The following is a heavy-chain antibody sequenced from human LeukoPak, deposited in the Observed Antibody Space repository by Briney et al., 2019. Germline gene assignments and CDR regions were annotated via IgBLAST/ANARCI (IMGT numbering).Heavy chain of an antibody. D-gene: IGHD4-17*01. CDR2: INHSGST. CDR1: GGSFSGYY. Sequence: SETLSLTCAVYGGSFSGYYWSWIRQPPGKGLEWIGEINHSGSTNYNPSLKSRVTISVDTSKNQFSLKLSSVTAADTAVYYCARLRKPINAFDIWGQGTMVTVSS. CDR3: ARLRKPINAFDI. J-gene: IGHJ3*02. V-gene: IGHV4-34*01.